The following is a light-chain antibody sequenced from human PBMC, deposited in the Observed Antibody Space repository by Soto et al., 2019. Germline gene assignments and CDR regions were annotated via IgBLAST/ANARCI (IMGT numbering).Light chain of an antibody. CDR2: DVS. V-gene: IGLV2-11*01. Sequence: QSALTQPRSVSGSPGQSVTISCTGTSSDVGGYNYVSWYQQHPGKAPKLMIYDVSKRPSGVPDRFSGSRSGNTASLTISGLQAEDEADYSCCSYAGSYTLYAFGPGTKLTVL. CDR1: SSDVGGYNY. J-gene: IGLJ1*01. CDR3: CSYAGSYTLYA.